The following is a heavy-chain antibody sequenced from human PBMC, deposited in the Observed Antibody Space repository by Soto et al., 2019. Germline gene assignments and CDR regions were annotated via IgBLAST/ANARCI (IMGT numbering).Heavy chain of an antibody. V-gene: IGHV1-18*01. CDR3: ARAEYSSSWRGGVRFDP. D-gene: IGHD6-6*01. J-gene: IGHJ5*02. Sequence: QVQLVQSGAEVKKPGASVKVSCKASGYTFTSYGISWVRQAPGQGLEWMGWISAYNGNTNYAQKLQGRVTMTTDTATRPAYMELRSLRSDDTAVDYCARAEYSSSWRGGVRFDPWGQGTLVTVSS. CDR1: GYTFTSYG. CDR2: ISAYNGNT.